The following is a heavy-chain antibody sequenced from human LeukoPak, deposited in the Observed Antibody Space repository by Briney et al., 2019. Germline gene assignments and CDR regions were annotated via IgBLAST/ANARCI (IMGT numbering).Heavy chain of an antibody. CDR1: GFTFSSYE. J-gene: IGHJ4*02. CDR2: IRSRSTTI. V-gene: IGHV3-48*03. Sequence: GGSLRLSCAASGFTFSSYEMNWVRQAPGKGLEWVSFIRSRSTTIYYADSVKGRFTIPRDNAKNSLYLQMNSLRAEDTAVYYCARDFGRWFLDYWGQGTLVTVSS. CDR3: ARDFGRWFLDY. D-gene: IGHD4-23*01.